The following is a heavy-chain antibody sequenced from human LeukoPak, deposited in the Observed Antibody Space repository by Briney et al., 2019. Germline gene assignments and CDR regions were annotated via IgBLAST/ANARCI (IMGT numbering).Heavy chain of an antibody. Sequence: GGSLRLSCAASGFTFSSYGMHWVRQAPGKGLEWVAFIRYDGSNKYYADSVKGRFTISRDNSENTLYLQMNSLKAEDTAIYYCAKDPTDFDSSGQTYFDYWGQGTLVTVSS. D-gene: IGHD3-22*01. J-gene: IGHJ4*02. V-gene: IGHV3-30*02. CDR2: IRYDGSNK. CDR1: GFTFSSYG. CDR3: AKDPTDFDSSGQTYFDY.